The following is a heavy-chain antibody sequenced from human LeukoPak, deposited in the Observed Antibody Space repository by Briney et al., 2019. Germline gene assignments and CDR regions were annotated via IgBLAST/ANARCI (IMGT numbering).Heavy chain of an antibody. CDR1: GYTFTSYG. J-gene: IGHJ3*01. CDR3: ARDRGYSYGIKSYSF. V-gene: IGHV1-18*01. CDR2: TSAYNGNT. D-gene: IGHD5-18*01. Sequence: ASVTVSRKTSGYTFTSYGISWVRQAPGQGLEWMGWTSAYNGNTNYAQKLQGRVTMTTDTSTSTAYMELRSLRSDDTAVYYCARDRGYSYGIKSYSFWARGTMLSVSS.